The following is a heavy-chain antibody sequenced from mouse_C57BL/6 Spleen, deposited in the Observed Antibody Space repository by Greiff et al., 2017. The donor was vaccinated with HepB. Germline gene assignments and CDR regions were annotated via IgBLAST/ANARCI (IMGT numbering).Heavy chain of an antibody. J-gene: IGHJ1*03. CDR1: EYEFPSHD. CDR3: ARQHYYGSSSWYFDV. CDR2: INSDGGST. Sequence: EVMLVESGGGLVQPGESLKLSCESNEYEFPSHDMSWVRKTPEKRLELVAAINSDGGSTYYPDTMERRFIISRDNTKKTLYLQMSSLRSEDTALYYCARQHYYGSSSWYFDVWGTGTTVTVSS. D-gene: IGHD1-1*01. V-gene: IGHV5-2*01.